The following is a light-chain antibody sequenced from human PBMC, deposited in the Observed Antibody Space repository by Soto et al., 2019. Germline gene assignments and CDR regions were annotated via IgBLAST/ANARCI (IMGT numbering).Light chain of an antibody. Sequence: EIVLTQSPGTLSLSPGERATLSCRASQSVSSSYLAWYQQKPGQAPRLLIYGASNRATGIPARFSGSGSGTDFTLTISSLEPEDFAVYYCQQRSNWPLFTFGPGTKVDI. J-gene: IGKJ3*01. CDR3: QQRSNWPLFT. CDR2: GAS. V-gene: IGKV3D-20*02. CDR1: QSVSSSY.